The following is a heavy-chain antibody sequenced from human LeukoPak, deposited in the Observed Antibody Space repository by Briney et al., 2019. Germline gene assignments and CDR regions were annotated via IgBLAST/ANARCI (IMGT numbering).Heavy chain of an antibody. V-gene: IGHV3-30*03. CDR2: ISYDGSNK. J-gene: IGHJ3*02. D-gene: IGHD3-10*01. CDR1: GFTFSSYG. Sequence: GGSLRLSCAASGFTFSSYGMHWVRQAPGKGLEWVAVISYDGSNKYYADSVKGRFTISRDNSKNTLYLQMNSLRAEDTAVYYCAGEPDAFDIWGQGTMVTVSS. CDR3: AGEPDAFDI.